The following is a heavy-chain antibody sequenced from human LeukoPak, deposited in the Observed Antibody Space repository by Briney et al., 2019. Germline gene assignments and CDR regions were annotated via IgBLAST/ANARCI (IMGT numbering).Heavy chain of an antibody. Sequence: SETLSLTCTVSGASLTSDSYLWAWIRQAPGKGLDWIGSILHSGSTYYSPSLKSRVTISVATSKAQFSLKLSSVTAADTAVYYCARLYRYYFGSGTYVAGWFDPWGQGTLVTVSS. J-gene: IGHJ5*02. V-gene: IGHV4-39*01. CDR3: ARLYRYYFGSGTYVAGWFDP. D-gene: IGHD3-10*01. CDR2: ILHSGST. CDR1: GASLTSDSYL.